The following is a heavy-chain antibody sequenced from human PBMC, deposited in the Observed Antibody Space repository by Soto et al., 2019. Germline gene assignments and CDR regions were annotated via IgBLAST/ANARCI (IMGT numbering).Heavy chain of an antibody. CDR2: IIPLYGPA. Sequence: QVPLVQSGAEVKKPGSSVTVSCKASGGTFSSYAIHWVRQAPGQGLEWMGGIIPLYGPAKHARRFQGRVTITADESTTTVYMELTSLTSQDTAVYYCARVTSMVRGVIDNWFDPWGHGTLVTVSS. V-gene: IGHV1-69*01. J-gene: IGHJ5*02. D-gene: IGHD3-10*01. CDR3: ARVTSMVRGVIDNWFDP. CDR1: GGTFSSYA.